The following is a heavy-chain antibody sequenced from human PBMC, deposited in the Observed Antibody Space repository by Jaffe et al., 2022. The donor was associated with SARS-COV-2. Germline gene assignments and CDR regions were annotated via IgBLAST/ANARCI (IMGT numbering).Heavy chain of an antibody. V-gene: IGHV3-21*01. CDR3: ARGGVVPAAIGAMDV. D-gene: IGHD2-2*01. CDR1: GFTFSSYS. CDR2: ISSSSSYI. Sequence: EVQLVESGGGLVKPGGSLRLSCAASGFTFSSYSMNWVRQAPGKGLEWVSSISSSSSYIYYADSVKGRFTISRDNAKNSLYLQMNSLRAEDTAVYYCARGGVVPAAIGAMDVWGQGTTVTVSS. J-gene: IGHJ6*02.